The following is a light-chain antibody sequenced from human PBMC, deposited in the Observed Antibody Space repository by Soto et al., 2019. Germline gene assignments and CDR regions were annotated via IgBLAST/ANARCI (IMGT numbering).Light chain of an antibody. J-gene: IGKJ1*01. CDR2: GAS. CDR3: QQYNNWPPA. Sequence: EIVMAKSPATLSVSPGDRATLSCRASQSVSGNLAWYQQKPGQAPRLLIYGASTRATGIPARFSGSGSGTEFTLTISSLQSEDFAVYYCQQYNNWPPAFGQGTKVEIK. V-gene: IGKV3-15*01. CDR1: QSVSGN.